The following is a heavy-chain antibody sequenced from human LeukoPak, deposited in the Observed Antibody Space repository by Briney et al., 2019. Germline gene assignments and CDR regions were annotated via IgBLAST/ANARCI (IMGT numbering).Heavy chain of an antibody. J-gene: IGHJ4*02. Sequence: SETLSLTCAVSGDSLSSSHWWHWVRQAPGQGLEWIGQIYQSGTTKYNPSLKSRVTISVDTTKNQFSLKLSSVTAADTAVYYCARVTHSYGSGYYPYWGQGTLVTVSS. V-gene: IGHV4-4*02. CDR1: GDSLSSSHW. CDR3: ARVTHSYGSGYYPY. CDR2: IYQSGTT. D-gene: IGHD3-10*01.